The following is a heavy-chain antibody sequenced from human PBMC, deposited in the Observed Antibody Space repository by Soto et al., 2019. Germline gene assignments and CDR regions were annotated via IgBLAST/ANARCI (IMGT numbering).Heavy chain of an antibody. Sequence: EVQLVESGGGLVKPGGSLRLSCAASGFTFSSYSMNWVRQAPGKGLEWVSSISSSSSYIYYADSVKGRFTISRDNAKNSLYLQMNSLRAEDTAVYYCARDKTLLKARMFDPWGQGTLVTVSS. V-gene: IGHV3-21*01. J-gene: IGHJ5*02. CDR3: ARDKTLLKARMFDP. CDR2: ISSSSSYI. CDR1: GFTFSSYS.